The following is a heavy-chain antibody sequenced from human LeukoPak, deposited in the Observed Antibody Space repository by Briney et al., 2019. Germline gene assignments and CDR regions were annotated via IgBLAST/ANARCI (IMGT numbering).Heavy chain of an antibody. CDR3: ARLPFLKYYYYYMDV. J-gene: IGHJ6*03. CDR2: INHSGST. V-gene: IGHV4-34*01. CDR1: GGSFSGYY. Sequence: SEILSLTCAVYGGSFSGYYWSWIRQPPGKGLEWIGEINHSGSTNYNPSLKSRVTISVDTSKNQFSLRLSSVTAADTAVYYCARLPFLKYYYYYMDVWGKGTTVTVSS.